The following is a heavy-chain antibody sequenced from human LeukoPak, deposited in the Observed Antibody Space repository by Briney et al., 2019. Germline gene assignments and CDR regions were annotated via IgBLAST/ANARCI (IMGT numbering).Heavy chain of an antibody. CDR2: INTNTGNP. CDR1: GYTFTSYA. CDR3: ARGSSIAAHRGDY. J-gene: IGHJ4*02. V-gene: IGHV7-4-1*02. D-gene: IGHD6-6*01. Sequence: ASVEVSCKASGYTFTSYAMNWVRQAPGQGLEWMGWINTNTGNPTYAQGFTGRFVVSLDTSVSTAYLQISSLKAEDTAVYYCARGSSIAAHRGDYWGQGTLVTVSS.